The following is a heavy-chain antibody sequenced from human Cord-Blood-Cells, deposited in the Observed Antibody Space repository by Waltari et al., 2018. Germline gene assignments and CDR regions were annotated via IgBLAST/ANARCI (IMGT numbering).Heavy chain of an antibody. Sequence: EVQLVESGGGLIQPGGSLRLSCAASGFTVSSNYMSWVSQGPGKGLVWVSVSYGGVSTYYAESVKGRLTISRDNSKNTLYLQMNSLRAEDTAVYYCAREGRFGGQGTMVTVSS. CDR3: AREGRF. V-gene: IGHV3-53*01. J-gene: IGHJ3*01. CDR1: GFTVSSNY. CDR2: SYGGVST.